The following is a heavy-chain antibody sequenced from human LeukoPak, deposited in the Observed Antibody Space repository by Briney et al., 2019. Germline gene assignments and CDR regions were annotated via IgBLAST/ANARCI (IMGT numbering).Heavy chain of an antibody. CDR3: ARSRAFNSGAFDP. D-gene: IGHD1-26*01. CDR2: IYNGVNT. CDR1: GASVSSASY. V-gene: IGHV4-61*01. J-gene: IGHJ5*02. Sequence: SETLPLTCTVSGASVSSASYWTWIRQPPGKGMEWIAHIYNGVNTNYNPSLKSRVTISVDTSKNQFSLRLNSVTAADTAVYYCARSRAFNSGAFDPWGQGSLVTVSS.